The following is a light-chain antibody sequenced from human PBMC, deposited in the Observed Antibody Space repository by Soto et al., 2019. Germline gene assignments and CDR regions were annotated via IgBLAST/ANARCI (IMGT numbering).Light chain of an antibody. CDR1: SSDVGSYNL. Sequence: QSALTQPASVSGSPGQSITISCTGTSSDVGSYNLVSWYQQHPGKAPKLMIYEGSKRHSGVSNRFSGSKSGNTASLTISGLQSEDQAEYYCCSYGGSSTFDVVFGGGTKLTVL. CDR2: EGS. CDR3: CSYGGSSTFDVV. J-gene: IGLJ2*01. V-gene: IGLV2-23*03.